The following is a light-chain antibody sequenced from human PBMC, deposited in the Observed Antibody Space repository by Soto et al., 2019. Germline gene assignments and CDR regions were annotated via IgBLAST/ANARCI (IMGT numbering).Light chain of an antibody. J-gene: IGKJ2*01. Sequence: DIQMTQSPSSLSASVGDRVNITCQASQDISNYLNWYQQKPGKAPKLLIYDASKLETGVPSMFSGSGPVTDFTFTISSLQPEDIATYYCQQYDNLPTFGQGTKLEIK. CDR3: QQYDNLPT. CDR2: DAS. CDR1: QDISNY. V-gene: IGKV1-33*01.